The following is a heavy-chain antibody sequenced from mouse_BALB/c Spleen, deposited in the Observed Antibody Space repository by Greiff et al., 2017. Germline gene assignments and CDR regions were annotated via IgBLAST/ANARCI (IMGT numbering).Heavy chain of an antibody. CDR2: IYPGSGST. CDR1: GYTFTSYW. D-gene: IGHD2-4*01. Sequence: LQHPGSELVRPGASVKLSCKASGYTFTSYWMHWVKQRHGQGLEWIGNIYPGSGSTNYDEKFKSKGTLTVDTSSSTAYMHLSSLTSEDSAVYYCTRGGDYAWFAYWGQGTLVTGSA. J-gene: IGHJ3*01. V-gene: IGHV1S22*01. CDR3: TRGGDYAWFAY.